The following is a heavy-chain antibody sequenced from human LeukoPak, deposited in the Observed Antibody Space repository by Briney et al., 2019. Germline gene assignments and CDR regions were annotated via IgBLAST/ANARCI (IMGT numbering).Heavy chain of an antibody. CDR1: GYSFTHHN. V-gene: IGHV1-2*02. CDR3: ARVLSAVTSTFDY. CDR2: IKPNNGDT. D-gene: IGHD4-17*01. J-gene: IGHJ4*02. Sequence: ASVKVSCKASGYSFTHHNVHWVRQAPGQALEWMGWIKPNNGDTKFSQKFQDRVTLTSDTSIDTAYMEMSGLTSDVTAIYYCARVLSAVTSTFDYWGQGTLVTVSS.